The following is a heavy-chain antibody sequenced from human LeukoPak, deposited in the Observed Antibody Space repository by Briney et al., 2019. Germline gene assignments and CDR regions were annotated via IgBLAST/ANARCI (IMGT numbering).Heavy chain of an antibody. Sequence: QPGGSLRLSCAASGFTFSGYAMTWVRQAPGKGLEWVSVISGDGGSIYYADSVKGRFTISRDNSKNTLYLQMNSLRAEDTAVYYCAREGFMSGSYFDYWGQGTLVTVSS. CDR2: ISGDGGSI. J-gene: IGHJ4*02. V-gene: IGHV3-23*01. CDR3: AREGFMSGSYFDY. D-gene: IGHD1-26*01. CDR1: GFTFSGYA.